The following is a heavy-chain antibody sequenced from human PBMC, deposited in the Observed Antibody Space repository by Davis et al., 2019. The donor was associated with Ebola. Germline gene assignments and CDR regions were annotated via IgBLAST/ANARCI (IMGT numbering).Heavy chain of an antibody. Sequence: SETLSLPCTVSGGSFSFYSWIWIRQSPGERLEWIGDINHTGETHYNPSLRRRVIISVDKSKEEFSLKVTSVTAADTAIYYCARGSPWFGVVDVLRGFDTWGQGSLVIVSS. V-gene: IGHV4-34*01. CDR3: ARGSPWFGVVDVLRGFDT. J-gene: IGHJ5*02. CDR1: GGSFSFYS. D-gene: IGHD3-10*01. CDR2: INHTGET.